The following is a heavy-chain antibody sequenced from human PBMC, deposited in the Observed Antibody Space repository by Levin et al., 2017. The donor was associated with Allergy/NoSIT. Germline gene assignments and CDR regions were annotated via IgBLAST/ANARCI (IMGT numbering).Heavy chain of an antibody. CDR1: GFTLSSYW. J-gene: IGHJ3*02. CDR2: IKQDGSER. Sequence: GGSLRLSCAASGFTLSSYWLSWVRQAPRKGLEWVANIKQDGSERYYVDFVKGRFTISRDNAKNLLYLQMNSLRAEDTAVYYCARGGNYYDSSGYYRGANDAFDIWGQGTMVTVSS. D-gene: IGHD3-22*01. V-gene: IGHV3-7*01. CDR3: ARGGNYYDSSGYYRGANDAFDI.